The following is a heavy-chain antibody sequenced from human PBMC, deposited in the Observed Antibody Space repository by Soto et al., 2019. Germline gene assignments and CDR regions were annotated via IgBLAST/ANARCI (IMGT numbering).Heavy chain of an antibody. CDR1: GGSISSTYW. V-gene: IGHV4-4*02. Sequence: SETLSLTCAVSGGSISSTYWWSWVRQSPGKGLEWIAEIYHSGVTNYNPSLKSRVTISVDKYKNQFSLKVSSVTAADTAVYYCAKIWFGGNYYGMDVWGQGTTVTVSS. J-gene: IGHJ6*02. CDR2: IYHSGVT. CDR3: AKIWFGGNYYGMDV. D-gene: IGHD3-10*01.